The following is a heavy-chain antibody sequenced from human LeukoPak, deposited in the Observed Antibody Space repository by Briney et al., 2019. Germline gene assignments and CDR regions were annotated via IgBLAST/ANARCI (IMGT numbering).Heavy chain of an antibody. Sequence: GRSLRLSCAASGFTFSSYSMNWVRQAPGKGLEWVSSISSSSSYIYYADSVKGRFTISRDNAKNSLYLQMNSLRAEDTAVYYCARSSSIVYYYDSSGQFDYWGQGTLVTISS. CDR2: ISSSSSYI. J-gene: IGHJ4*02. V-gene: IGHV3-21*01. CDR3: ARSSSIVYYYDSSGQFDY. D-gene: IGHD3-22*01. CDR1: GFTFSSYS.